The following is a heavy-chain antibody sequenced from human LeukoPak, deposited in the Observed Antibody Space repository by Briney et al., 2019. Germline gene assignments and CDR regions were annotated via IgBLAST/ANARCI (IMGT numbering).Heavy chain of an antibody. V-gene: IGHV3-23*01. J-gene: IGHJ3*02. CDR2: ISGSGGNT. Sequence: GSLRLSCSASGFAFTTYAMTWVRQAPGKGLEWVSAISGSGGNTYYADSVKGRFTISRDNSKNTLYLQMNSLRAEDTAVYYCAKDGGIWGQGTMVTVSS. CDR3: AKDGGI. D-gene: IGHD3-3*01. CDR1: GFAFTTYA.